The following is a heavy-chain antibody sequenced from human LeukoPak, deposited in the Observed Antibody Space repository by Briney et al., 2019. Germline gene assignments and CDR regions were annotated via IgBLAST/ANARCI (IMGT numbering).Heavy chain of an antibody. J-gene: IGHJ4*02. Sequence: PSETLSLTCTVSGGSISSYYWSWIRQPPGKGLEWIGYIYYSGSTNYNPSLKSRVTISVDTSKNQFSLKLSSVTAADTAVYYCARGLYYDYVWGSYRYTFDYWGQGTLVTVSS. CDR2: IYYSGST. CDR1: GGSISSYY. CDR3: ARGLYYDYVWGSYRYTFDY. V-gene: IGHV4-59*12. D-gene: IGHD3-16*02.